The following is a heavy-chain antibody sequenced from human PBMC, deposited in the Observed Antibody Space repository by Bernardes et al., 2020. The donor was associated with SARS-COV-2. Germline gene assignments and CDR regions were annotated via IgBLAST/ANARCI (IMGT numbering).Heavy chain of an antibody. CDR3: ARGVQGVIITSPYYYGMDV. V-gene: IGHV4-59*01. D-gene: IGHD3-10*01. CDR2: IYDSGST. J-gene: IGHJ6*02. Sequence: SETLSLTCTVPGDSISSYYWSWIRQPPGKGLEWIGYIYDSGSTNYNPSLKSRVTISVDTSKNQFSLKVTSVNAADTAVYYCARGVQGVIITSPYYYGMDVWGQGTTVTVSS. CDR1: GDSISSYY.